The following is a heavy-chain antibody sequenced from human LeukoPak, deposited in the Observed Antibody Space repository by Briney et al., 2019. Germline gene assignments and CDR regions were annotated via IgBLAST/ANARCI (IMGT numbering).Heavy chain of an antibody. V-gene: IGHV3-53*01. J-gene: IGHJ3*02. D-gene: IGHD3-10*01. CDR3: ARADYYGSGTLPDAFDI. CDR1: GFAVTSNY. CDR2: VYSDGST. Sequence: GGSLRLSCAAAGFAVTSNYMSWVRQAPGKGLQWVSIVYSDGSTYYADSVKARFTISRDSSKNTLYLQMNSLRAEDTAVYYCARADYYGSGTLPDAFDIWGQGTMVTVSS.